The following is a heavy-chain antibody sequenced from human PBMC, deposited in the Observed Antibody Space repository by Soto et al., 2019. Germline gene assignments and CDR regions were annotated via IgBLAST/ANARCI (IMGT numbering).Heavy chain of an antibody. D-gene: IGHD1-26*01. Sequence: ASVKVSCKASGGTFSSYAISWVRQAPGQGLEWMGGIIPIFGTANYAQKFQGRVTITADESTSTAYVELSSLRSDDTAVYYCARGGYSGSYYGYYYYGMDVWGQGTTVTVSS. CDR2: IIPIFGTA. CDR1: GGTFSSYA. V-gene: IGHV1-69*13. J-gene: IGHJ6*02. CDR3: ARGGYSGSYYGYYYYGMDV.